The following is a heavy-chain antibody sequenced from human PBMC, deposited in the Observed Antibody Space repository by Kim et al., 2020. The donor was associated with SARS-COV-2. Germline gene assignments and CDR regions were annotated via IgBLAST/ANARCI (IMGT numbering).Heavy chain of an antibody. D-gene: IGHD3-10*01. V-gene: IGHV4-39*01. Sequence: SETLSLTCTVSGGSISSSSYYWGWIRQPPGKGLEWIGSIYYSGSTYYNPSLKSRVTISVDTSKNQFSLKLSSVTAADTAVYYCARQGGMRLYYGSGSYYEGIDYWGQGTLVTVSS. J-gene: IGHJ4*02. CDR3: ARQGGMRLYYGSGSYYEGIDY. CDR2: IYYSGST. CDR1: GGSISSSSYY.